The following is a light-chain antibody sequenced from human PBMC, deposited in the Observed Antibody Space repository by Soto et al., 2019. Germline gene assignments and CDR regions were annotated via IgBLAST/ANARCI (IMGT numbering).Light chain of an antibody. CDR1: GSTVGNNY. CDR3: GTWDSSLSAVV. J-gene: IGLJ1*01. Sequence: QSVLTQPPSVSAAQDKKLTIPCAASGSTVGNNYVSWYQQLPGTAPKLLIYDNNKRPSGIPDRFSGSKSGTSATLGITGLQTGDEADYYCGTWDSSLSAVVFGTGTKVTVL. CDR2: DNN. V-gene: IGLV1-51*01.